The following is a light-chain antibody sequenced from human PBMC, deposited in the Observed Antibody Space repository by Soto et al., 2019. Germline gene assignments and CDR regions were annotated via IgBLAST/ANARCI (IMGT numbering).Light chain of an antibody. CDR3: QQYFNWPPYT. Sequence: EIVLTQTPATLSVSPGDRVALSCRASQSVSSNLAWYQQKPGQTPRLLIYGASTRATGVPPRFSGSRSGTEFTLTISSLQSEDFAVYYCQQYFNWPPYTFGQGTKLDFK. CDR1: QSVSSN. CDR2: GAS. V-gene: IGKV3-15*01. J-gene: IGKJ2*01.